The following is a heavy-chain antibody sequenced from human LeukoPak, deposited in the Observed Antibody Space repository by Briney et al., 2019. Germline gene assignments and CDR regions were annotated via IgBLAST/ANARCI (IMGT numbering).Heavy chain of an antibody. Sequence: ASVKVSCKASGGTFSSYAISWVRQAPGQGLEWMGGIIPIFGTANYAQKFQGRVTITADKSTSTAYMELSSLRSEDTAVYYCARNYCSSTSCYALFDYWGQGTLVTVSS. CDR2: IIPIFGTA. CDR1: GGTFSSYA. J-gene: IGHJ4*02. V-gene: IGHV1-69*06. D-gene: IGHD2-2*01. CDR3: ARNYCSSTSCYALFDY.